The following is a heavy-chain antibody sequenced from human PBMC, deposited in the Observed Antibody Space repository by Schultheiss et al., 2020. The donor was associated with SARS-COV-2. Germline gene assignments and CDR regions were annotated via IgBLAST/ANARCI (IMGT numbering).Heavy chain of an antibody. CDR1: GFTFSSYA. J-gene: IGHJ4*02. CDR3: ARVQNPRYCSGGSCYPFDY. V-gene: IGHV3-30-3*01. CDR2: ISYDGSNK. D-gene: IGHD2-15*01. Sequence: GGSLRLSCSASGFTFSSYAMHWVRQAPGKGLEWVAVISYDGSNKYYADSVKGRFTISRDNSKNTLYLQMNSLRAEDTAVYYCARVQNPRYCSGGSCYPFDYWGQGTLVTVSS.